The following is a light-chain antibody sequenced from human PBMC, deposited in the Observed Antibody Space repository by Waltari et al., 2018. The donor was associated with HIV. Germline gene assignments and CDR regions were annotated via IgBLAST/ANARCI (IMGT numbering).Light chain of an antibody. J-gene: IGLJ2*01. CDR1: DSNIGTHD. CDR2: NNN. V-gene: IGLV1-40*01. CDR3: QSYDSSLSASV. Sequence: QSVLTQPPSVSGAPGQRVTLSCTGSDSNIGTHDVHWYHQPPGTAPQLLIDNNNNRPLGVPDRFSASNSGTSASLASTRLQPEDETDYYCQSYDSSLSASVFGGGTKLTVL.